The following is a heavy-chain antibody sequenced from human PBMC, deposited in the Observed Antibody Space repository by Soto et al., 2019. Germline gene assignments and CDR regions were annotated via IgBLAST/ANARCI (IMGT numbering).Heavy chain of an antibody. CDR2: IRGSGGST. CDR3: AIPDGSGSYYRDYFDT. CDR1: GFTFSSYG. D-gene: IGHD3-10*01. J-gene: IGHJ4*01. V-gene: IGHV3-23*01. Sequence: EVQLLESGGGLVQPGGSLRLSCGAAGFTFSSYGMSWVRQAPGKGLEWVSAIRGSGGSTYYADSVKGRFTISRDNSKNTLYLQMNSLRAEDTAVYYCAIPDGSGSYYRDYFDTWGHGTLVTVSS.